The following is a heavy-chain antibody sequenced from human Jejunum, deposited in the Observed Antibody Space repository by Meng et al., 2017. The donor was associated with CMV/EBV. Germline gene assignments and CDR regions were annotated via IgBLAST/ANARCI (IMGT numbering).Heavy chain of an antibody. CDR1: YY. Sequence: YYGGWIRQPPGKRPEWLGSMHSSGRSYYNPSLKSRLTISVDSSMNQFSLRMRSVTAADTAVYYCARSRCTKSSCHTGTFDYWGPGTLVTVSS. V-gene: IGHV4-39*07. CDR3: ARSRCTKSSCHTGTFDY. D-gene: IGHD2-2*02. J-gene: IGHJ4*02. CDR2: MHSSGRS.